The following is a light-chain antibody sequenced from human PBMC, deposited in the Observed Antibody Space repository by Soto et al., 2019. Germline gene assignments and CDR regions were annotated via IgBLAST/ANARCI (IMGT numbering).Light chain of an antibody. CDR2: SNN. V-gene: IGLV1-44*01. CDR3: AAWDDGLSAVV. J-gene: IGLJ2*01. Sequence: QSVLTQPPSASGAPGQRVTISCSGSSSNIGGNAVNWYQQVPKTAPKLLIYSNNQRPSGVPDRFSGSKSVTSASLAISGLHSEDEADYYCAAWDDGLSAVVFGGGTKLTVL. CDR1: SSNIGGNA.